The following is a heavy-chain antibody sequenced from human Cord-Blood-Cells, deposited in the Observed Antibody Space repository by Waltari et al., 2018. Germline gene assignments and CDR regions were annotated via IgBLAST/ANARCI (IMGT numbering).Heavy chain of an antibody. CDR2: INHSGST. V-gene: IGHV4-34*01. D-gene: IGHD3-3*01. Sequence: QVQLQQWGAGLLKPSETLSLTCAVYGGSFSGYYWSWIRQPPGKGLEWIGEINHSGSTNDNPSRKRRVTISVDTSKNQFSLKRSSVTAADTAVYYCARVLPRYYDFWSGYNWFDPWGQGTLVTVSS. CDR3: ARVLPRYYDFWSGYNWFDP. CDR1: GGSFSGYY. J-gene: IGHJ5*02.